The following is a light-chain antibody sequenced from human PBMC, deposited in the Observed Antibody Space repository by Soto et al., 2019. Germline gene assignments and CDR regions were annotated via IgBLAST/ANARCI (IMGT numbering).Light chain of an antibody. Sequence: QSVLTQPASVSGSPGQSITISCTGTSSDVGSYNLVSWYQQHPGKAPKLMIYEGSKRPSGVSNRFSGSKSGNTASLTISGLQAEDEADYYCCSDARSREVSGTVSKLTDL. J-gene: IGLJ1*01. CDR1: SSDVGSYNL. CDR3: CSDARSREV. CDR2: EGS. V-gene: IGLV2-23*01.